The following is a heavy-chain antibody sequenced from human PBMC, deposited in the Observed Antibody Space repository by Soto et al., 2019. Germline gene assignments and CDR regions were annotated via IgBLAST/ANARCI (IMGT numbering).Heavy chain of an antibody. CDR1: GYTFTSHA. D-gene: IGHD3-9*01. CDR3: ARGSSDWLPYFDY. CDR2: INSANGNT. V-gene: IGHV1-3*01. J-gene: IGHJ4*02. Sequence: ASVKVSSKASGYTFTSHAMQWARQAPGQRLEWMGWINSANGNTKYSQKFQGRATITRDTSASTAYMELSSLRSEDMSVYFCARGSSDWLPYFDYWGQGSLVTVSS.